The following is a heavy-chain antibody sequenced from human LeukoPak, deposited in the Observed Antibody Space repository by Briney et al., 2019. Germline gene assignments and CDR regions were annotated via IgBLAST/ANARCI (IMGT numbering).Heavy chain of an antibody. CDR1: GFTFSSYG. CDR2: IWYDGSNK. J-gene: IGHJ4*02. D-gene: IGHD1-26*01. V-gene: IGHV3-33*01. CDR3: ARDTSGSYYMDY. Sequence: PGRSLRLSCAASGFTFSSYGMHWVRQAPGKGLEWVAVIWYDGSNKYYADSVKGRFTISRDNSKNTLYLQMNSLRAEDTAVYYCARDTSGSYYMDYWGQGTLVTVSS.